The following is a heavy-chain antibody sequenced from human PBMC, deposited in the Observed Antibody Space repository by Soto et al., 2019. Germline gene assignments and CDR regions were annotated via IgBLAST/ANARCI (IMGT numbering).Heavy chain of an antibody. CDR1: GGSISSYY. D-gene: IGHD2-21*02. CDR2: IYYSGST. Sequence: LSLTCTVSGGSISSYYWSWIRQPPGKGLEWIGYIYYSGSTNYNPSLKSRVTISVDTSKNQFSLKLSSVTAGDTAVYYCARETGSRLNMDVWGKGTTVTAP. J-gene: IGHJ6*03. CDR3: ARETGSRLNMDV. V-gene: IGHV4-59*01.